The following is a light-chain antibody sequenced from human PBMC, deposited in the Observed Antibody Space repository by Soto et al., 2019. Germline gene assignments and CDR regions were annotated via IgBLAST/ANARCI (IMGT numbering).Light chain of an antibody. CDR3: QQRSNWPT. CDR2: GAS. CDR1: QSVSSN. V-gene: IGKV3-15*01. J-gene: IGKJ1*01. Sequence: EIVMTQSPATLSVSTGERATLSCRASQSVSSNLAWYQQKPGQAPRLLIYGASTRATGIPARFSGSGSGTEFTLTISSLQSEDFAVYYCQQRSNWPTFGQGTKVDIK.